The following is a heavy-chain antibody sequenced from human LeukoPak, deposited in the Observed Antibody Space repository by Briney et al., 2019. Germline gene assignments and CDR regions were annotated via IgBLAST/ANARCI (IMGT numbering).Heavy chain of an antibody. CDR2: IYYSGST. D-gene: IGHD6-6*01. CDR1: GGSISSSSYY. CDR3: ARQKRLSIAARPNWFDP. Sequence: SETLSLTCTVSGGSISSSSYYWGWIRQPPGKGLEWIGSIYYSGSTYYNPSLKSRVTISVDTSKNQFSLKLSSVTAADTAVYYCARQKRLSIAARPNWFDPWGQGTLVTVSS. V-gene: IGHV4-39*01. J-gene: IGHJ5*02.